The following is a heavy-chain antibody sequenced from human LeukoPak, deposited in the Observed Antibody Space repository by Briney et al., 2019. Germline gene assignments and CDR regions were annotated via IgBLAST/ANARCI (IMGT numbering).Heavy chain of an antibody. V-gene: IGHV4-59*01. J-gene: IGHJ5*02. CDR3: ARGCSAGTPHNWFDP. CDR2: IYYSGST. Sequence: SETLSLTCTVSGGSISGYYWSWIRQPPGKGLEWIGYIYYSGSTNYNPSLKSRVTISVDTSKNRFSLKLSSVTAADTAVYYCARGCSAGTPHNWFDPWGQGTLVTVSS. CDR1: GGSISGYY. D-gene: IGHD6-13*01.